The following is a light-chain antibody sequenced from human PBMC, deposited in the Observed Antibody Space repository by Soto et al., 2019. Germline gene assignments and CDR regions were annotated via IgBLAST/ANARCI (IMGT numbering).Light chain of an antibody. V-gene: IGKV3-20*01. Sequence: EILLTQSPATLSVSPWEVATLSCRASQSVSSKLAWYQQKPGQAPRLLIYGGSSRATGIPVRFSGSGSETDFTLTITRLEPEDFAMYYCQQYSSSRTFGQGTKVDI. CDR2: GGS. CDR3: QQYSSSRT. J-gene: IGKJ1*01. CDR1: QSVSSK.